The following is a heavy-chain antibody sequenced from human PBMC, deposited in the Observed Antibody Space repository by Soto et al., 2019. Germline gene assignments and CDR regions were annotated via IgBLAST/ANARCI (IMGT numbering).Heavy chain of an antibody. Sequence: SETLSLTCAVYGGSFSGYYWSWIRQPPGKGLEWIGEINHSGGTNYNPSLKSRVTISVDTSKNQFSLKLSSVTAADTAVYYCARGAFRVRGDPRFVPLINWFDPWGQGTLVTVSS. CDR2: INHSGGT. CDR3: ARGAFRVRGDPRFVPLINWFDP. CDR1: GGSFSGYY. J-gene: IGHJ5*02. V-gene: IGHV4-34*01. D-gene: IGHD3-10*01.